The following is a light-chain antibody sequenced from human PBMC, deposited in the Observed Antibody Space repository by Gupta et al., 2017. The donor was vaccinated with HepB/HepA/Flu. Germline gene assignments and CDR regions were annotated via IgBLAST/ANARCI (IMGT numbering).Light chain of an antibody. J-gene: IGLJ2*01. CDR1: KLGGKY. CDR2: QDH. CDR3: QAWDSSTVI. Sequence: SYELTQPPSVSVSPGQTASITCSGDKLGGKYAYWYQQKPGQSPVLVIYQDHKRPSGIPERFSGSNSGNTATLTISGTQPMDEADYYCQAWDSSTVIFGGGTKVTVL. V-gene: IGLV3-1*01.